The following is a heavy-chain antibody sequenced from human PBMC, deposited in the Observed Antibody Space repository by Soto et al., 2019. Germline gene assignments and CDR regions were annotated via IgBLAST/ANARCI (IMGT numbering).Heavy chain of an antibody. CDR1: GYSFTSYW. J-gene: IGHJ5*02. CDR2: IDPSDSYT. D-gene: IGHD3-16*02. V-gene: IGHV5-10-1*01. Sequence: GESLKISCKGSGYSFTSYWSSWVRQMHGKGLAWMGRIDPSDSYTNYSPSFQGHVTISADKSISTAYLQWSSLKASDTALYYCARHAAVIRPTTFDPWGQGTLVTVSS. CDR3: ARHAAVIRPTTFDP.